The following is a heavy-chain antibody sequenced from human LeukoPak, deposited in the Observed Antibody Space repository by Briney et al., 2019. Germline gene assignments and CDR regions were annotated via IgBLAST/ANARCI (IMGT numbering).Heavy chain of an antibody. J-gene: IGHJ3*02. CDR2: ISGSAGET. V-gene: IGHV3-23*01. CDR3: AEDRGSGSSPTWFDAFDI. CDR1: GFTFSSYA. D-gene: IGHD1-26*01. Sequence: PGGSLRLSCAASGFTFSSYAMGWVRQAPGKGLDWVSSISGSAGETHYTESVKGRFTISRDNSKNTVYLQMSSLRPDDTAVYYCAEDRGSGSSPTWFDAFDIWGRGTMVTVSS.